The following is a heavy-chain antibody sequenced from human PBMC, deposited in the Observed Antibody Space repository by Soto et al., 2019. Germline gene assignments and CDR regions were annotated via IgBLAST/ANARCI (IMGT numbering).Heavy chain of an antibody. CDR1: GGTLSRYG. Sequence: QMQLEQSGAEVNKPGSSVKVSCKTSGGTLSRYGISWVRQAPGRGLEWMGGIIPIFGTANYAQKFQGRVSINADESTNTAYMELSSLRSEDTAVYYCASPGKEEIGTPRKFLQYWGQGTLVTVSS. V-gene: IGHV1-69*01. D-gene: IGHD1-7*01. J-gene: IGHJ1*01. CDR2: IIPIFGTA. CDR3: ASPGKEEIGTPRKFLQY.